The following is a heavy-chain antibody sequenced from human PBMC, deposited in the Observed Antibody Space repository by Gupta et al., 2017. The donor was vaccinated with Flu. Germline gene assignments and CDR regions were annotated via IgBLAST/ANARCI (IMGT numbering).Heavy chain of an antibody. Sequence: QAPGKGLEWVAVIWYDGSNKYYADSVKGRFTISRDNSKNTLYLQMNSLRAEDTAVYYCARAPIVGATGYFDYWGQGTLVTVSS. J-gene: IGHJ4*02. D-gene: IGHD1-26*01. V-gene: IGHV3-33*01. CDR3: ARAPIVGATGYFDY. CDR2: IWYDGSNK.